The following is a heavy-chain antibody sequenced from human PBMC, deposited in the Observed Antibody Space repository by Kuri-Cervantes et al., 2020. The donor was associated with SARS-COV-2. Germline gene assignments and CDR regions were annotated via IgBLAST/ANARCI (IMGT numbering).Heavy chain of an antibody. CDR2: INPNSGDT. D-gene: IGHD3-10*01. Sequence: ASVNVSCKASGYTFRVYYMYWVRQAPGQGLEWMGWINPNSGDTNYAQKFQGWVTMTRDTSISTAYMELSRLRSDDTAVYYGARGMVRGIIQYYYYAMDVWGQGTTVTVSS. CDR1: GYTFRVYY. J-gene: IGHJ6*02. CDR3: ARGMVRGIIQYYYYAMDV. V-gene: IGHV1-2*04.